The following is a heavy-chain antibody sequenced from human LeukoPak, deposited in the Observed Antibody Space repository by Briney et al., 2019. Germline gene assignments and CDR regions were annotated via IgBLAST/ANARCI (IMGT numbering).Heavy chain of an antibody. J-gene: IGHJ4*02. CDR1: GYTFTNYG. D-gene: IGHD1-26*01. Sequence: ASVKVSCKASGYTFTNYGISWVRQAPGQGLEWMGWISGDNANTNYARKVQGRVTMTTDTSTSTAYMELRSLRSDDTAICYCARHLRVGATVLSSFNFWGQGTLVTVSS. V-gene: IGHV1-18*01. CDR2: ISGDNANT. CDR3: ARHLRVGATVLSSFNF.